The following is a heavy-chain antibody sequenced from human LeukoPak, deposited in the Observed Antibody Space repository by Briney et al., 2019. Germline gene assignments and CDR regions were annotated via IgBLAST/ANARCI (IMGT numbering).Heavy chain of an antibody. V-gene: IGHV3-66*01. J-gene: IGHJ4*02. CDR3: ARANYDSSGLDY. CDR1: GFIFSSYY. CDR2: IYSGGST. Sequence: GGSLRLSCAASGFIFSSYYMTWVRQAPGKGLEWVSVIYSGGSTYYADSVKGRFTISRDNSKNTLYLQMNSLRAEDTAVYYCARANYDSSGLDYWGQGTLVTVSS. D-gene: IGHD3-22*01.